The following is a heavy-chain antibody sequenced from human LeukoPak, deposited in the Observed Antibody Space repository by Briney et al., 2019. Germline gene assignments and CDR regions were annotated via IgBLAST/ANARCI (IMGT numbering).Heavy chain of an antibody. CDR2: ISTTSSYI. J-gene: IGHJ4*02. Sequence: PGGSLRLSCAASRFIFSSFNMNWVRQAPGKGLEWVSSISTTSSYIYYSDSVKGRFTISRDNAKNSLDLQMNSLRADDTAVYFCVRDGPSKVPFDYWGPGILVTVSS. CDR1: RFIFSSFN. D-gene: IGHD4-11*01. V-gene: IGHV3-21*01. CDR3: VRDGPSKVPFDY.